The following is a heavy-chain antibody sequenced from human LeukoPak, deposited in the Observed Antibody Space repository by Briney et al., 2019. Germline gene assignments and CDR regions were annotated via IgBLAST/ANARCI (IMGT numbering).Heavy chain of an antibody. CDR2: IRYDGSNK. D-gene: IGHD5-24*01. CDR3: AKDLRWLPNFDY. J-gene: IGHJ4*02. Sequence: GGSLRLSCAASGFTFSSYGMHWVRQAPGKGLEWVAFIRYDGSNKYYADSVKGRFTISRDNSKNTLYLQMNSLRAKDTAVYYCAKDLRWLPNFDYWGQGTLVTVSS. CDR1: GFTFSSYG. V-gene: IGHV3-30*02.